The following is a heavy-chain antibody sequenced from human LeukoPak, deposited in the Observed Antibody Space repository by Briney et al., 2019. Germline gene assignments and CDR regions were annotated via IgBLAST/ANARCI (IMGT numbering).Heavy chain of an antibody. Sequence: WETLSLTCAVYGGSFSGYYWSWIRQPPGKGLEWIGEINHSGSTNYNPSLKSRVTISVDTSKNQFSLKLSSVTAADTAVYYCARGFRYSSSWYSYSEYFQHWGQGTLVTVSS. CDR3: ARGFRYSSSWYSYSEYFQH. CDR1: GGSFSGYY. V-gene: IGHV4-34*01. CDR2: INHSGST. D-gene: IGHD6-13*01. J-gene: IGHJ1*01.